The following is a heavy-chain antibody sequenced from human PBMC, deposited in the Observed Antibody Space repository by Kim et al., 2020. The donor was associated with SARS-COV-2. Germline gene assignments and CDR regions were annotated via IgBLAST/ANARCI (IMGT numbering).Heavy chain of an antibody. V-gene: IGHV4-31*03. J-gene: IGHJ6*02. CDR3: ARDAVSSYYGMDV. CDR1: GGSISSGGYY. CDR2: IYYSGST. Sequence: SETLSLTCTVSGGSISSGGYYWSWIRQHPGKGLEWIGYIYYSGSTYYNPSLKSRVTISVDTSKNQLSLKLSSVTAADTAVYYCARDAVSSYYGMDVWGQGTTVTVSS.